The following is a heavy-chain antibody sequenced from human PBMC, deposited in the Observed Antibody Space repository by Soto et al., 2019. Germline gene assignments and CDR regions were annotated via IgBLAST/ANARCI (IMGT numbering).Heavy chain of an antibody. Sequence: QVQLQQWGAGPLKPSETLSLTCTVYGGSFSGNYWSWIRQPPGMGLEWIGEISHSGSGTNYNPSLKSRVTISVDTSKNQFSLKLSSVTAADTAMYYCARGHLPGGNTFYYDYWGQGTLVTVSS. D-gene: IGHD2-15*01. CDR1: GGSFSGNY. J-gene: IGHJ4*02. V-gene: IGHV4-34*01. CDR2: ISHSGSGT. CDR3: ARGHLPGGNTFYYDY.